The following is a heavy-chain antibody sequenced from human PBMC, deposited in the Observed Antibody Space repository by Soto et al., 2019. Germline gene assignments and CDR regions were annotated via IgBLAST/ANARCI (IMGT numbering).Heavy chain of an antibody. D-gene: IGHD6-19*01. CDR1: GYSFTSXW. Sequence: GESLKISCKGSGYSFTSXWXXWVRQMPGKGLEWMGIIYPGDSDTRYSPSFQGQVTISDDKSISTAYLQWSSLKASDTAMYYCARNGWPANYYYYGMDVWGQGTTVTVSS. V-gene: IGHV5-51*01. CDR2: IYPGDSDT. J-gene: IGHJ6*02. CDR3: ARNGWPANYYYYGMDV.